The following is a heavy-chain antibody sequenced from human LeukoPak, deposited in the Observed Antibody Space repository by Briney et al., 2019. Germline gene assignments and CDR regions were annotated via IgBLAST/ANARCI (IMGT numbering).Heavy chain of an antibody. CDR2: ISGSGSGGSA. J-gene: IGHJ4*02. CDR1: GFTFSSSA. D-gene: IGHD3-9*01. V-gene: IGHV3-23*01. CDR3: ARDRNDILTDTGFDY. Sequence: GGSLRLSCAASGFTFSSSAMSWVRQAPGKGLEWVSNISGSGSGGSAYYADSVKGRFTISRDNSKNTLYLQMNSLRAEDTAVYYCARDRNDILTDTGFDYWGQGTLVTVSS.